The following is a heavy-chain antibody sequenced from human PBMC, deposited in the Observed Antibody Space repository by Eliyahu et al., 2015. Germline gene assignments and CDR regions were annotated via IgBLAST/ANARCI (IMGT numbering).Heavy chain of an antibody. V-gene: IGHV3-21*01. J-gene: IGHJ4*02. CDR3: ARDNSEYDILTGYYRYYFDY. CDR2: ISSSSSYI. Sequence: EVQLVESGGGLVKPGGSLXLSCXASGFTFXPYNXTWVRQAPGKGLEWVSSISSSSSYIYYADSVRGRFTISRDNAKNSLYLQMHSLRAEDTAVYYCARDNSEYDILTGYYRYYFDYWGQGTLVTVSS. CDR1: GFTFXPYN. D-gene: IGHD3-9*01.